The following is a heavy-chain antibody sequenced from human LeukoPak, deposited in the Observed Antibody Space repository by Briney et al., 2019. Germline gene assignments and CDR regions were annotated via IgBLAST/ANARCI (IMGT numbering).Heavy chain of an antibody. J-gene: IGHJ6*02. D-gene: IGHD6-19*01. CDR1: GFTFSSYA. V-gene: IGHV3-30-3*01. Sequence: GGSLRLSCAASGFTFSSYAMHWVRQAPGKGLEWVAVISYDGSNKYYADSVKGRFTISRDNSKNTLYLQMNSLRAEDPAVYYCARDIYSSGWTNFNYYYYYGMDVWGQGTTVTVSS. CDR2: ISYDGSNK. CDR3: ARDIYSSGWTNFNYYYYYGMDV.